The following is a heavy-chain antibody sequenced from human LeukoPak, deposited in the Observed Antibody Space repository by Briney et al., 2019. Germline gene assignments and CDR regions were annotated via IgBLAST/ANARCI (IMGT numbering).Heavy chain of an antibody. V-gene: IGHV1-69*04. CDR2: IIPILGIA. D-gene: IGHD2-15*01. J-gene: IGHJ4*02. Sequence: SVKVSCKASGGTFSSYAISWVRQAPGQGLEWMGRIIPILGIANYAQKFQGRVTVTADKSTSTAYMELSSLRSEDTAVYYCARVNCSGGSCYIDYWGQGTLVTVSS. CDR3: ARVNCSGGSCYIDY. CDR1: GGTFSSYA.